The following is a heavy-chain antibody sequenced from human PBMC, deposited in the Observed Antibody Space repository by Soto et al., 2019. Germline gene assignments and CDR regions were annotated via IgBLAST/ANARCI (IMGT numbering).Heavy chain of an antibody. D-gene: IGHD3-22*01. V-gene: IGHV2-5*02. CDR3: AHRPGYYARSGYLLHAFDI. CDR1: GFSLSTSGVS. Sequence: KESGPTLVKPTQTLTLTCTFSGFSLSTSGVSVGWIRQPPGKALEWLALIYWDDDKRFSPSLKSRLTITKDTSKNQVVLRMTNMDPVDTATYYCAHRPGYYARSGYLLHAFDIWGQGTMVTVSS. CDR2: IYWDDDK. J-gene: IGHJ3*02.